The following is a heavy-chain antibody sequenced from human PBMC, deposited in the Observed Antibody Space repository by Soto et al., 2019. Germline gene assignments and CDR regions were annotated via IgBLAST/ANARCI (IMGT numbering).Heavy chain of an antibody. Sequence: PGESLKISCKGSGYSFTSYWIGWVRQMPGKGLEWMGIIYPGDSDTRYSPSFQGQVTISADKSISTAYLQWSSLKASDTAMYYCARHEVEQQLIGYYYYYMDVWGKGTTVTVSS. D-gene: IGHD6-13*01. CDR2: IYPGDSDT. J-gene: IGHJ6*03. V-gene: IGHV5-51*01. CDR3: ARHEVEQQLIGYYYYYMDV. CDR1: GYSFTSYW.